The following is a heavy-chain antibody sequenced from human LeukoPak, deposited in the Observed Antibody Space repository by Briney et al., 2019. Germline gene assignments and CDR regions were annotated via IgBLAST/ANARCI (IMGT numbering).Heavy chain of an antibody. Sequence: GGSLRLSCAASGFTFSSYWMSWVRQAPEKGLEWVANIKQDGSEKYYVDSVKGRFTISRDNAKNSLYLQMNSLRAEDTAVYYCARDCSSTSCYNDYWGQGTLVTVSS. CDR2: IKQDGSEK. D-gene: IGHD2-2*02. CDR3: ARDCSSTSCYNDY. J-gene: IGHJ4*02. V-gene: IGHV3-7*01. CDR1: GFTFSSYW.